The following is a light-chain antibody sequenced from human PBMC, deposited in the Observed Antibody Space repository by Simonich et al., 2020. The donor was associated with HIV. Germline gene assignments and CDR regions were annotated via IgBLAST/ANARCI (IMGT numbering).Light chain of an antibody. J-gene: IGKJ2*01. CDR2: GAS. Sequence: DIQMTQSPSSLSASVGDRVTVTCRASQTISNYLNWYQQKPGKAPQLLIYGASILQSGVPSRFSGRRSGTDFTLAISNLQPEDFATYYCQQSYSTPYTFGKGTKVEIK. CDR3: QQSYSTPYT. V-gene: IGKV1-39*01. CDR1: QTISNY.